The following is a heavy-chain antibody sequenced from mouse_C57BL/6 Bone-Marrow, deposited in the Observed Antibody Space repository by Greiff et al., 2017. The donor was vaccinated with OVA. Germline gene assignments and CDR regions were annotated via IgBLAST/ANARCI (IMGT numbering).Heavy chain of an antibody. Sequence: EVQLQESGGGLVKPGGSLKLSCAASGFTFSSYAMSWVRQTPEKRLEWVATISDGGSYTYYPDNVKGRFTISRDNAKNNLYLQMSHLKSEDTAMYYCARERYSNYDFDYWGQGTTLTVSS. V-gene: IGHV5-4*01. CDR1: GFTFSSYA. D-gene: IGHD2-5*01. CDR3: ARERYSNYDFDY. CDR2: ISDGGSYT. J-gene: IGHJ2*01.